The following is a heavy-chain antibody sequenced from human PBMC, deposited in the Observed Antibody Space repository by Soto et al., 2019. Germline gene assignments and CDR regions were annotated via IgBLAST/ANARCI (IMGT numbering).Heavy chain of an antibody. CDR1: GGSISSYY. CDR3: ARIRGGVNHIGFDP. CDR2: IYYSGST. Sequence: SETLSLTCTVSGGSISSYYWSWIRQPPGKGLEWIGYIYYSGSTNYNPSLKSRVTISVDTSKNQFSLKLSSVTAADTAVYYCARIRGGVNHIGFDPWGQGTLVTVSS. J-gene: IGHJ5*02. V-gene: IGHV4-59*01. D-gene: IGHD3-16*01.